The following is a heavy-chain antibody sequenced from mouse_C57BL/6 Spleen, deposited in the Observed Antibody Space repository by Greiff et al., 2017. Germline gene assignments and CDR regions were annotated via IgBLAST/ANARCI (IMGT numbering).Heavy chain of an antibody. J-gene: IGHJ1*03. Sequence: QVQLQQPGAELVRPGSSVKLSCKASGYTFTSYWMHWVKQRPIQGLEWIGNIDPSDSETHYNQKFKDKATLTVDKSSSTAYMQLSSLTSEDSAVYYCARWADYYGSTHWYFDGWGTGTTVTVSS. D-gene: IGHD1-1*01. CDR3: ARWADYYGSTHWYFDG. CDR2: IDPSDSET. CDR1: GYTFTSYW. V-gene: IGHV1-52*01.